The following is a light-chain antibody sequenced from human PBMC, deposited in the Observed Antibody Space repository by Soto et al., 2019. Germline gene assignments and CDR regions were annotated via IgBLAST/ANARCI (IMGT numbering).Light chain of an antibody. J-gene: IGLJ3*02. CDR1: ASNIGAGYE. Sequence: QSVLTQPPSVSGAPGQRVTISCTGNASNIGAGYEVHWYQQPPGKAPKLLISGHNIRPSGVPDRFFGSKSGTSASLAINGLQADDEADYYCSSFAGANIWVFGGGTKLTVL. V-gene: IGLV1-40*01. CDR2: GHN. CDR3: SSFAGANIWV.